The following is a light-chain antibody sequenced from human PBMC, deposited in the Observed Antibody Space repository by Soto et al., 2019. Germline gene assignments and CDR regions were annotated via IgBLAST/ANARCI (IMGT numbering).Light chain of an antibody. V-gene: IGLV8-61*01. CDR1: SGSVSTNYY. CDR3: GLFMGSGISV. J-gene: IGLJ2*01. Sequence: QTVVTQEPSLSVSPGGTVTLTCGLSSGSVSTNYYPSWYQQTPGQAPRTLIYNTNTRSSGVPDRFSGSILGNKAALTITGAQAEDESEYYCGLFMGSGISVFGGGTKVTVL. CDR2: NTN.